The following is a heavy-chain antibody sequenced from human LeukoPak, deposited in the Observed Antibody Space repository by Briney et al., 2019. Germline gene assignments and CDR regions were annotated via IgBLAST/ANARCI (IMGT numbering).Heavy chain of an antibody. CDR3: ARGVGASDLDY. J-gene: IGHJ4*02. CDR1: GYRLSELS. Sequence: VASVKVSCKVSGYRLSELSMHWVRQAPGKGLEWMGRIHPEDGKTIYTQKFQGRVTMTEDTSADIAYMELSNLKSEDTAVYFCARGVGASDLDYWGQGTLVTVSS. CDR2: IHPEDGKT. V-gene: IGHV1-24*01. D-gene: IGHD3-10*01.